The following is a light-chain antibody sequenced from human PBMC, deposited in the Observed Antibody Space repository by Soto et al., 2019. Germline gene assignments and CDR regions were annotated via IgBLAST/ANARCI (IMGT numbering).Light chain of an antibody. CDR3: QQYNSYSWT. CDR1: QSVSNNY. Sequence: EIVLTQSPGTLSLSPGERATLFFRASQSVSNNYLAWYQQEPGQAPRLLIYGASNRATGIPDRFSGSGSGTDFTLTISRLEPEDFATYYCQQYNSYSWTFGQGTKVDIK. J-gene: IGKJ1*01. V-gene: IGKV3-20*01. CDR2: GAS.